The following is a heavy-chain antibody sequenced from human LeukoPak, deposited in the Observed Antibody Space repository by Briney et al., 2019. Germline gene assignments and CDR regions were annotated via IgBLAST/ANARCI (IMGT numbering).Heavy chain of an antibody. CDR1: GITLSNYG. CDR3: AKRGVVIRVFLVGFHKEAYYFDS. D-gene: IGHD3-10*01. V-gene: IGHV3-23*01. CDR2: LSGSGGGT. J-gene: IGHJ4*02. Sequence: GGSLRLSCAVSGITLSNYGMSWGRQAPGKGLEWVAGLSGSGGGTNYADSVQGRFTISRDNPKNTLYLQMNSLRDEDTAVYFCAKRGVVIRVFLVGFHKEAYYFDSWGQGALVTVSS.